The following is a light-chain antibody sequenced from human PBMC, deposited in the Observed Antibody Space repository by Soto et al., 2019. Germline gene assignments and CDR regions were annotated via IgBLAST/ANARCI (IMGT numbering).Light chain of an antibody. J-gene: IGKJ2*01. CDR3: QQSYSTPPYT. CDR2: GAS. CDR1: QSISSY. Sequence: DIQMTQSPSSLSASVGDRVTITCRASQSISSYLTWYQQKPGKAPKLLIYGASSLQSGVPSRFSGSGSGTDFTLTISSLQPEDFATYYCQQSYSTPPYTFGQGTKLEI. V-gene: IGKV1-39*01.